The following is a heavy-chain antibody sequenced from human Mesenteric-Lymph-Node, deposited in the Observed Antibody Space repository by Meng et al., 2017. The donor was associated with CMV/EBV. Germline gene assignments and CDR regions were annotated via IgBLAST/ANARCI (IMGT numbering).Heavy chain of an antibody. CDR2: IYYSGST. J-gene: IGHJ4*02. D-gene: IGHD2-2*01. V-gene: IGHV4-30-4*08. CDR3: AREGTYCSNTNCLPNY. Sequence: SQTLSLTCAVSGGSISSGDYYWSWIRQPPGKGLEWIGYIYYSGSTYYNPSLKSRVTISRDTSKNQFSLNLSSVTAADTAVYYCAREGTYCSNTNCLPNYWGQGTLVTVSS. CDR1: GGSISSGDYY.